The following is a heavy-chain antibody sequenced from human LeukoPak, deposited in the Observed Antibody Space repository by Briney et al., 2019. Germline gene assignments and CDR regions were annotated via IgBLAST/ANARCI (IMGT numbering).Heavy chain of an antibody. D-gene: IGHD3-10*01. CDR3: ARQFGGN. CDR1: GDSIRSCY. Sequence: KASETLSLTCTVSGDSIRSCYWGWIRQPPGKGPEWIGYIDDSGSTNYNPSLKSRVTISVDTSKNQFSLKLSSVTAADTAVYYCARQFGGNWGQGTLVTVSS. CDR2: IDDSGST. J-gene: IGHJ4*02. V-gene: IGHV4-59*08.